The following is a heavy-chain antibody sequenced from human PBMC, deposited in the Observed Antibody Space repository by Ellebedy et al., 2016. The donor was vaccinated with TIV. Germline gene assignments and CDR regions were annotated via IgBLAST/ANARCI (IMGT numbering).Heavy chain of an antibody. V-gene: IGHV3-30*03. CDR2: ISYDGSNK. J-gene: IGHJ4*02. CDR3: ARDGRLGQWLSYYFDY. D-gene: IGHD6-19*01. CDR1: GFTFSSYG. Sequence: PGGSLRLSCAASGFTFSSYGMHWVRQAPGKGLEWVAVISYDGSNKYYADSVKGRFTISRDNSKNTLYLQMNSLRAEDTAVYYCARDGRLGQWLSYYFDYWGQGTLVTVSS.